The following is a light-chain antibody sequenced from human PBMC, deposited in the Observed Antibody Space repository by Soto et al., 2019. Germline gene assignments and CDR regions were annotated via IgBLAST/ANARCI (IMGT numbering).Light chain of an antibody. J-gene: IGLJ1*01. V-gene: IGLV1-40*01. Sequence: QSVLTQPPSVSGAPGQRVTISCTGSSSNIGAGYDVHWYQQLPGTAPKLLIYGXXXXXXXXXXRXXXXKSGTSASLAITGXXAXXXXXYYCQSYDSSLSGYVFGTGTKLTVL. CDR3: QSYDSSLSGYV. CDR2: GXX. CDR1: SSNIGAGYD.